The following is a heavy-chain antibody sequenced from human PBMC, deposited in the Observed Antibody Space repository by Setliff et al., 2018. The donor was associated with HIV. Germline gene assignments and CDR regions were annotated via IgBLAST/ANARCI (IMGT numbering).Heavy chain of an antibody. J-gene: IGHJ6*03. D-gene: IGHD3-3*01. CDR3: ARGYVYDFWSGYYALHYYYMDV. CDR1: GGSFSGHY. V-gene: IGHV4-34*01. Sequence: PSETLSLTCAVYGGSFSGHYWSWIRQAPGKGLEWTGEINHSGSTNYNPSLKSRVTISIDTSKNQFFLKLSTMTAADTAVYYCARGYVYDFWSGYYALHYYYMDVWGKGTTVTVSS. CDR2: INHSGST.